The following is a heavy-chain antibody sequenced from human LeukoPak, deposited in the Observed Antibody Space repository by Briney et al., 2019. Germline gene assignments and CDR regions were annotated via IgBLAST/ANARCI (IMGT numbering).Heavy chain of an antibody. CDR3: ATHSSGYDSGNDAFDI. Sequence: SETLSLTCTVSGGSISSGDYYWSWIRQPPGKGLEWIGYIYYSGSTYYNPSLKSRVTISVDTSKDRFSLKLSSVTAADTAVYYCATHSSGYDSGNDAFDIWGQGAMVTVSS. CDR2: IYYSGST. D-gene: IGHD3-22*01. J-gene: IGHJ3*02. CDR1: GGSISSGDYY. V-gene: IGHV4-30-4*08.